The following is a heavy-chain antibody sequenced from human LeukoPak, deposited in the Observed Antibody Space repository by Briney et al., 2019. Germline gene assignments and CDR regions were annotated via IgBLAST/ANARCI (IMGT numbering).Heavy chain of an antibody. J-gene: IGHJ4*02. V-gene: IGHV2-5*02. CDR1: GFSLSTTGVG. CDR2: IYWDDEK. Sequence: SGPTLVNPTQTLTLTCTFSGFSLSTTGVGVGWIRQPPGKALEWLALIYWDDEKRYSPSLMNRLTITKDTSKTQVVLKLTKMDPVDTAIYYCAHYYYETSGFAYWGQGTLVTVSS. CDR3: AHYYYETSGFAY. D-gene: IGHD3-22*01.